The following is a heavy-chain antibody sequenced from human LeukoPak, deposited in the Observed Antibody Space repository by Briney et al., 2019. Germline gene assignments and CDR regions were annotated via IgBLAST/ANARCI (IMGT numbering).Heavy chain of an antibody. Sequence: SETLSLTCTVSGYSISSGYYWGWIRQPPGKGLECIGRIYHSGITYYNPSLKSRVTVSVDTDKNQFSLNLSSVTAADTAVYYCGRGGEWPRSDPFDYWGQGPLVTVSS. D-gene: IGHD5-12*01. V-gene: IGHV4-38-2*02. CDR3: GRGGEWPRSDPFDY. CDR1: GYSISSGYY. CDR2: IYHSGIT. J-gene: IGHJ4*02.